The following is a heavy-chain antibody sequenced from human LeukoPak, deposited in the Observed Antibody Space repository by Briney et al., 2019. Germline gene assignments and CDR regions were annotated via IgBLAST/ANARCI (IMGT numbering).Heavy chain of an antibody. J-gene: IGHJ3*01. CDR3: ARDYGDAFDV. CDR1: GLTFSRYW. D-gene: IGHD4-17*01. V-gene: IGHV3-7*05. Sequence: GGSLRLSCVASGLTFSRYWMSWVRQAPGKGLEWVANTKQDGSEKNYVDSVKGRFTISRDNAKNSLYLQMNSLRAEDTAVYYCARDYGDAFDVWGQGTMVTVSS. CDR2: TKQDGSEK.